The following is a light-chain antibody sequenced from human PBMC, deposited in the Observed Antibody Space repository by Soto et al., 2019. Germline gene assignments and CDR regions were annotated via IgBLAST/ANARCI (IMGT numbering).Light chain of an antibody. CDR2: AAS. CDR1: QGISSY. J-gene: IGKJ3*01. Sequence: AIRMTQSPSSLSASTGDRVTITCRASQGISSYLAWYQKKPGKAPKLLIYAASTLQSGVPSRFSGSGSGTDFTLTIRCLQSEDVATYYCQQYYSYPRTFGPGTKVDIK. V-gene: IGKV1-8*01. CDR3: QQYYSYPRT.